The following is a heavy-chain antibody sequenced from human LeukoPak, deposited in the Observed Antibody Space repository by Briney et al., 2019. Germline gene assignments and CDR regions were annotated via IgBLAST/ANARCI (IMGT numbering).Heavy chain of an antibody. CDR3: AKKGTYFDARGAFDI. Sequence: GGSLRLSCAASDFGFSNYAMNWVRQAPGRGLEWVAFIGFDGNNKYYADSVKGRFNISRDNSKNTLYLQMNSLRPEDTAVYYCAKKGTYFDARGAFDIWGHGTMVTVST. CDR1: DFGFSNYA. J-gene: IGHJ3*02. CDR2: IGFDGNNK. D-gene: IGHD3-9*01. V-gene: IGHV3-30*02.